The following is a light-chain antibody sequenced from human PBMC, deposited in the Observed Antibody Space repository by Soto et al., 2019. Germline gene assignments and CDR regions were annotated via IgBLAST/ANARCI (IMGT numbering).Light chain of an antibody. CDR2: DAS. CDR1: QSVRSN. CDR3: QQYGSSTGT. V-gene: IGKV3-20*01. Sequence: EIVLMQSPVTRPVSPGEGSTLSCRASQSVRSNLAWYQQKPGQAPRLLIYDASNRATGIPARFSGSGSGTDFTLTISRLEPEDFAVYYCQQYGSSTGTFGQGTK. J-gene: IGKJ1*01.